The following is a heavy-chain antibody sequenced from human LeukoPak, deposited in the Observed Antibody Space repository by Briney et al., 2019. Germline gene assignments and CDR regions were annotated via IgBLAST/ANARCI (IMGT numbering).Heavy chain of an antibody. CDR2: INHSGST. CDR3: ASEVRGVNNWFDP. CDR1: GGSFSGYY. D-gene: IGHD3-10*01. J-gene: IGHJ5*02. V-gene: IGHV4-34*01. Sequence: SETLSLTCAVYGGSFSGYYWSWIRQPPGKGLEWIGEINHSGSTNYNPSLKSRVTISVDTSKNQFSLKLSSVTAADTAVYYCASEVRGVNNWFDPWGQGTLVTVSS.